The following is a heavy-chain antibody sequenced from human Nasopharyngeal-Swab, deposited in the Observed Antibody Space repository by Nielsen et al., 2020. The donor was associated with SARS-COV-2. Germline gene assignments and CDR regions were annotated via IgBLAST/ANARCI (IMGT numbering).Heavy chain of an antibody. Sequence: SVKVSCKASGGTFSSYAISWVRQAPGQGLEWMGGIIPILGIANYAQKFQGRVTITADKSTSTAYMELSSLRSEDTAVYYCARDHPYYYDSSGYLVGYFDYRGQGTLVTVSS. J-gene: IGHJ4*02. V-gene: IGHV1-69*10. CDR2: IIPILGIA. D-gene: IGHD3-22*01. CDR1: GGTFSSYA. CDR3: ARDHPYYYDSSGYLVGYFDY.